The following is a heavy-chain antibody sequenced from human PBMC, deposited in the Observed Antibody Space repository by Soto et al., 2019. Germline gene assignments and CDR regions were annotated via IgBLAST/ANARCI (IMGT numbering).Heavy chain of an antibody. CDR2: ISGSGGST. CDR3: AKGYCSTTSCSFDY. V-gene: IGHV3-23*01. D-gene: IGHD2-2*01. Sequence: GGSLRLSCAASGFTFSNFAMNWVRQAPGRGLERVSVISGSGGSTYYADSVKGRFTISRDNSKNTLYLQMNSLRAEDTAVYYCAKGYCSTTSCSFDYWGQGTLVTVSS. J-gene: IGHJ4*02. CDR1: GFTFSNFA.